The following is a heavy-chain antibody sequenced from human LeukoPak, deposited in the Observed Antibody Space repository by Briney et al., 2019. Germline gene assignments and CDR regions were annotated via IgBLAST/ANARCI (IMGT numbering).Heavy chain of an antibody. Sequence: SETLSLTCAVSGGSFSGYYWSWIRQPPGKGLEWIGEINHSGSTNYTPSLKSRVTISVDTSKNQFSLTLSSVTAADTAVYYCARGPGIAAAGNMDVWGKGTTVTVSS. CDR1: GGSFSGYY. J-gene: IGHJ6*03. CDR3: ARGPGIAAAGNMDV. D-gene: IGHD6-13*01. V-gene: IGHV4-34*01. CDR2: INHSGST.